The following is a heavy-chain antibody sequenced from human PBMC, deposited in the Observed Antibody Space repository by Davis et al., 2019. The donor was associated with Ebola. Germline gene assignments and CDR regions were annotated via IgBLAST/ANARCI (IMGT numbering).Heavy chain of an antibody. D-gene: IGHD7-27*01. Sequence: GGSLRLSCAASGFTFSSYAMHWVRQAPGKGLEWVAVISYDGSNKYYADSVKGRFTISRDNSKNTLHLQMNSLRAEDTAVYYCARDQNWGSDYWGQGTLVTVSS. CDR1: GFTFSSYA. J-gene: IGHJ4*02. CDR3: ARDQNWGSDY. V-gene: IGHV3-30-3*01. CDR2: ISYDGSNK.